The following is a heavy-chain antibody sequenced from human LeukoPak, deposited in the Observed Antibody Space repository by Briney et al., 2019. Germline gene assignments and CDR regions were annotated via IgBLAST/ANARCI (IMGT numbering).Heavy chain of an antibody. CDR3: AREGYYGSGSPPSLYFDY. Sequence: GGSLRLSCAASGFTFRNYVIHWVRQAPGKGLEWVAVTSSDLNAKLYADSVKGRFTISRDNSRSTLYLQMNSLRPEDTAIYYCAREGYYGSGSPPSLYFDYWGQGTQVTVSS. V-gene: IGHV3-30-3*01. CDR2: TSSDLNAK. CDR1: GFTFRNYV. J-gene: IGHJ4*02. D-gene: IGHD3-10*01.